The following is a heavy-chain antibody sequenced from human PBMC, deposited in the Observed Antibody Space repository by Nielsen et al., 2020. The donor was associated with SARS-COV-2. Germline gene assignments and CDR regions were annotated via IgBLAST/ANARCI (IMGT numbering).Heavy chain of an antibody. CDR1: GFTFSSYE. V-gene: IGHV3-48*03. CDR2: ISSSGSTI. Sequence: GGSLRLSCAASGFTFSSYEMNWVRQAPGKGLEWVSYISSSGSTIYYADSVKGRFTISRDNAKNSLYLQMNSLRAEDTAVYYCARAPLEWSMGDYFDYWGHGTLVTVSS. J-gene: IGHJ4*01. D-gene: IGHD3-3*01. CDR3: ARAPLEWSMGDYFDY.